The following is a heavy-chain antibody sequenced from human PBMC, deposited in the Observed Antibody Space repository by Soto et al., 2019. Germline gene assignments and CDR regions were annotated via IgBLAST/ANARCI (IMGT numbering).Heavy chain of an antibody. CDR3: AREARSLAAAGSVWFDP. Sequence: ASVKVSCKASGYTFTSYGISWVRQAPGQGLEWMGWISAYNGNTNYAQKLQGRVTMTTDTSTSTAYMELRSLRSDDTAVYYWAREARSLAAAGSVWFDPWGQGTLVTVSS. J-gene: IGHJ5*02. CDR1: GYTFTSYG. V-gene: IGHV1-18*01. CDR2: ISAYNGNT. D-gene: IGHD6-13*01.